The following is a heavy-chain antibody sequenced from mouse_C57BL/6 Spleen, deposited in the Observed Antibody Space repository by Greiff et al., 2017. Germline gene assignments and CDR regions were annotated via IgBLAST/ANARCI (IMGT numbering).Heavy chain of an antibody. Sequence: VMLVESGAELARPGASVKMSCKASGYTFTSYTMHWVKQRPGQGLEWIGYINPSSGYTKYNQKFKDKATLTADKSSSTAYMQLSSLTSEDSAVYYCAREELRRLDYWGQGTTLTVSS. D-gene: IGHD2-4*01. J-gene: IGHJ2*01. CDR3: AREELRRLDY. V-gene: IGHV1-4*01. CDR2: INPSSGYT. CDR1: GYTFTSYT.